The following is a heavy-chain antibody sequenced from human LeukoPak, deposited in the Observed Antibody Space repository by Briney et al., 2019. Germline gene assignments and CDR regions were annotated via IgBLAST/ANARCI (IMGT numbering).Heavy chain of an antibody. J-gene: IGHJ4*02. Sequence: GGSLRLSCAASGFSFSTYAMSWVRQAPGKGLEWVSGVNGNGGSTSYADSVKGRFTIFRDNSKNTVYLQMNSLRVEDTAVYYCAKSLYGGCDYWGQGTVVTVSS. V-gene: IGHV3-23*01. CDR1: GFSFSTYA. CDR3: AKSLYGGCDY. D-gene: IGHD3-16*02. CDR2: VNGNGGST.